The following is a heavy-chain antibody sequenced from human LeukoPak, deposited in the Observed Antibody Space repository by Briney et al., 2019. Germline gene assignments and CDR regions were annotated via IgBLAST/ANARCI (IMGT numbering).Heavy chain of an antibody. D-gene: IGHD1-26*01. V-gene: IGHV3-64*01. CDR2: ISSNGGST. Sequence: GSLRLSCAASGFTFSSYAMHWVRQAPGKGLEYVSAISSNGGSTYYANSVKGRFTISRDNSKNTLYLQMGSLRAEDMAVYYCARETVGAIVTWGQGTPVTVSS. CDR3: ARETVGAIVT. CDR1: GFTFSSYA. J-gene: IGHJ5*02.